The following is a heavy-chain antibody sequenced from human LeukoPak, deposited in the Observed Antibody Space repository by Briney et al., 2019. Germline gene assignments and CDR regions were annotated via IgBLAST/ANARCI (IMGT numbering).Heavy chain of an antibody. CDR2: MNPSSGVT. V-gene: IGHV1-2*06. CDR1: GYTFIGYQ. J-gene: IGHJ4*02. D-gene: IGHD2-15*01. CDR3: ASRAASVTLGY. Sequence: GASVKVSCKASGYTFIGYQVHWLRQAPGQGLEWMGRMNPSSGVTNYAQKFQGRVTMTRGTSINTAYLDLSALKSADTAVYYCASRAASVTLGYWGQGTLVTVSS.